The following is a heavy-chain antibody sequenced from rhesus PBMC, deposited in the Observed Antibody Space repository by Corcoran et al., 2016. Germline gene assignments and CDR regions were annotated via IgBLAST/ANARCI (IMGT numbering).Heavy chain of an antibody. V-gene: IGHV4-65*01. CDR3: ARGTGYSGSWNFFDY. CDR2: ISGSSVST. D-gene: IGHD6-25*01. J-gene: IGHJ4*01. CDR1: GGSISSSNW. Sequence: QVQLQESGPGLVKPSETLSLTCAVSGGSISSSNWWSWIRQPPGKGLEWIGYISGSSVSTYYNPSLKSRVTISTDTSKNQFSLKLSSVTAADTAVYYCARGTGYSGSWNFFDYWGQGVLVTVSS.